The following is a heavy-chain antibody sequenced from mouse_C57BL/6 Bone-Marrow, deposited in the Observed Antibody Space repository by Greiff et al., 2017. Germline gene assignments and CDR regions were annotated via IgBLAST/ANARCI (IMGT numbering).Heavy chain of an antibody. J-gene: IGHJ4*01. CDR2: LDPSDSYT. Sequence: QVQLQQPGAELVMPGASVKLSCKASGYTFTSYWMHWVKQRPGQGLEWIGELDPSDSYTNYNQKFKGKSTLTVDKSSSTAYMQLSSLTSEDSAVYYCASEGVITTMDYWGQGTSVTVSS. V-gene: IGHV1-69*01. D-gene: IGHD1-1*01. CDR1: GYTFTSYW. CDR3: ASEGVITTMDY.